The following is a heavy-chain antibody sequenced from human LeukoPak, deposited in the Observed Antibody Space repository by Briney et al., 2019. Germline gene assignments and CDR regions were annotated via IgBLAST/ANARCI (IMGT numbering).Heavy chain of an antibody. CDR2: VIPIFDTV. V-gene: IGHV1-69*06. Sequence: SVKVSCKTSGDTFSPYSISWVRQAPGQGLEWMGGVIPIFDTVHYAQKFQDRVTISADKSTSTVYMELSSLRSEDTAVYYCARAQEYYAPWEHWGQGTLVTVSS. D-gene: IGHD2/OR15-2a*01. CDR1: GDTFSPYS. CDR3: ARAQEYYAPWEH. J-gene: IGHJ1*01.